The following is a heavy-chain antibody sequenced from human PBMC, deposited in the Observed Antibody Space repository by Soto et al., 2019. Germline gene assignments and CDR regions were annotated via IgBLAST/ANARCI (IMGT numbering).Heavy chain of an antibody. J-gene: IGHJ4*02. CDR3: ARHLPYCGGDCYSLDY. CDR1: GGSISAYY. CDR2: SYYSAST. Sequence: SETLPLTCTVSGGSISAYYWSWIRQLPGKGLEWIGYSYYSASTNYSPSLKSRVTISVDTSKNQFSLNLSSVTAADTAVYYCARHLPYCGGDCYSLDYWGQGTLVTVS. V-gene: IGHV4-59*08. D-gene: IGHD2-21*02.